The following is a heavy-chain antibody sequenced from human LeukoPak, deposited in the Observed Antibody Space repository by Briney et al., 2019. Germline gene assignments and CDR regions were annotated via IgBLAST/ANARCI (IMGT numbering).Heavy chain of an antibody. V-gene: IGHV4-31*03. D-gene: IGHD6-19*01. J-gene: IGHJ4*02. CDR3: ARSSVAGTLGFDY. CDR2: IYYSGST. Sequence: KPSETLSLTCTVSGGSISSGGYYWSWIRQHPGKGLEWFGYIYYSGSTYYNPSLKSRVTISVDTSKNQFSLKLSSVTAADTAVYYCARSSVAGTLGFDYWGQGTLVTVSS. CDR1: GGSISSGGYY.